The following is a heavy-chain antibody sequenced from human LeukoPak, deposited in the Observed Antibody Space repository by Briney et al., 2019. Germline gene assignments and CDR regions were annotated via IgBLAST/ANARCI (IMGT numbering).Heavy chain of an antibody. D-gene: IGHD3-22*01. Sequence: SETLSLTCTVSGGSISSSSYYWGWIRQPPGKGLEWIGSIYYSGSTYYNPSLKSRVTISVDTSKNQFSLKLSSVTAADTAVYYCARAGVDLDSSGYYYETNYFDYWGQGTLVTVSS. CDR2: IYYSGST. CDR3: ARAGVDLDSSGYYYETNYFDY. J-gene: IGHJ4*02. V-gene: IGHV4-39*01. CDR1: GGSISSSSYY.